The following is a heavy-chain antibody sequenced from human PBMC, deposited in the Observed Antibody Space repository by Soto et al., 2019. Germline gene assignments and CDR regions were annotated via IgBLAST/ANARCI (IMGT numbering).Heavy chain of an antibody. CDR1: GFTFSSYS. J-gene: IGHJ4*02. Sequence: EVQLVESGGGLVQPGGSLRLSCAASGFTFSSYSMSWVRQAPGKGLEWVSYISSSSGAMYYADSVKGRFTISRDNAKNSLSLQTNSLRDEDTAVYYCASDLVGTTYEGCWGQGTLVTVSS. CDR2: ISSSSGAM. V-gene: IGHV3-48*02. CDR3: ASDLVGTTYEGC. D-gene: IGHD1-7*01.